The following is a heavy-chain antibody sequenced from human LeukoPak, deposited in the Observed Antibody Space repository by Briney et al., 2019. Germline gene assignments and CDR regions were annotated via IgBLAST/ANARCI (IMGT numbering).Heavy chain of an antibody. CDR2: IQRKSDGETT. CDR3: STGGGTYSLGA. D-gene: IGHD1-26*01. Sequence: PGGSLRLSCAASGFTVTNARMTWVRQTPGKGLEWVGHIQRKSDGETTDYAAPVKDRFTISRDDSKNTLYLQMNILKTEDTAVYYCSTGGGTYSLGAWGQGTLVIVSS. CDR1: GFTVTNAR. J-gene: IGHJ5*02. V-gene: IGHV3-15*01.